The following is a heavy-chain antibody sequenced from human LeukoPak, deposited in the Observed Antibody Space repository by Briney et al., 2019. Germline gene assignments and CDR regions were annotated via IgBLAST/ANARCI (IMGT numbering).Heavy chain of an antibody. J-gene: IGHJ4*02. CDR3: AKTITTWAFNY. D-gene: IGHD2/OR15-2a*01. CDR2: ITGRST. CDR1: GFTFRTYA. V-gene: IGHV3-23*01. Sequence: GGSLRLSCAAFGFTFRTYAMNWVRQAPGKGLEWVSAITGRSTYSADSVKGRFTISRDNSKNTLYLQMNSLRAADTAVYYCAKTITTWAFNYWGQGTLVTVSS.